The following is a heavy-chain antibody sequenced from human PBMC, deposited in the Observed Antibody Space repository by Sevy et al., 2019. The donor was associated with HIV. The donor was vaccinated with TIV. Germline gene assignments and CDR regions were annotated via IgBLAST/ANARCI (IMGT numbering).Heavy chain of an antibody. V-gene: IGHV3-15*07. Sequence: GRSLRLSCAASGFTFSNAWMNWVRQAPGKGLEWVGRIKSKTDGGTTDYAAPVKGRFTISRDDSKNTLYLQMNSLKTEDTAVYYCTTDGGGYNYGYSFDYWGQGTLVTVSS. J-gene: IGHJ4*02. CDR3: TTDGGGYNYGYSFDY. CDR2: IKSKTDGGTT. CDR1: GFTFSNAW. D-gene: IGHD5-18*01.